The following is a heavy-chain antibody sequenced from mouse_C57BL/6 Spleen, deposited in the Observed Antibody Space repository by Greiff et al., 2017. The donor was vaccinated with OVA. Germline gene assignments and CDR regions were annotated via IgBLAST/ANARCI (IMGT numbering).Heavy chain of an antibody. CDR2: ISSGGDYI. Sequence: EVMLVESGEGLVKPGGSLKLSCAASGFTFSSYAMSWVRQTPEKRLEWVAYISSGGDYIYYADTVQGRFTISRDNARNTLYLQLSSLKSEDTAMYYCTREAYYGSSDYAMDYWGQGTSVTVSS. CDR3: TREAYYGSSDYAMDY. CDR1: GFTFSSYA. J-gene: IGHJ4*01. D-gene: IGHD1-1*01. V-gene: IGHV5-9-1*02.